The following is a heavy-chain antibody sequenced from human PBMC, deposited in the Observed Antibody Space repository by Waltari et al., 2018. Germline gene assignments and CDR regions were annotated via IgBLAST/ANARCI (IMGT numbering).Heavy chain of an antibody. J-gene: IGHJ6*03. CDR1: GGSIRMSSYY. CDR3: ARGYYMDV. CDR2: IFYSGST. Sequence: QLQLQESGPGLVKPSETLSLTCTVSGGSIRMSSYYWCWIRQPPGKGLEWIGNIFYSGSTYYKPSLKSRVTISVDTTKNQFSLKLSSVTAADTAVYYCARGYYMDVWGKGTTVTISS. V-gene: IGHV4-39*07.